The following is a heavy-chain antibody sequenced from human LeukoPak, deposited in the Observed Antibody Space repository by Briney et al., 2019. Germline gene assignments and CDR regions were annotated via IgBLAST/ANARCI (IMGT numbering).Heavy chain of an antibody. CDR2: ISSSSDYI. J-gene: IGHJ4*02. CDR1: GFTFGSYS. D-gene: IGHD3-10*01. CDR3: ARDSGSGSYYPRFDY. Sequence: KPGGSLRLSCAASGFTFGSYSMNWVRQAPGKGLEWVSSISSSSDYIYYADSVKGRFTISRDNAKNSLYVQMNSLRAEDTAVYYCARDSGSGSYYPRFDYWGQGTLVTVSS. V-gene: IGHV3-21*01.